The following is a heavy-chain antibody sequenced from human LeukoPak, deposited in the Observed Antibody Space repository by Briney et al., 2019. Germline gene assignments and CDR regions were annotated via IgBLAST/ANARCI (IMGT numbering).Heavy chain of an antibody. CDR1: GFTFSNYA. CDR3: VRKLDTSGYYFWFDP. Sequence: PGGSLRLSCAASGFTFSNYAMHWVRQAPGKGLEWVAGISYDGNNKHYADSVKGRFTISRDSSKNTVNLQMNSLRAEDTAVYYCVRKLDTSGYYFWFDPWGQGTLVTVSS. V-gene: IGHV3-30-3*01. J-gene: IGHJ5*02. D-gene: IGHD3-22*01. CDR2: ISYDGNNK.